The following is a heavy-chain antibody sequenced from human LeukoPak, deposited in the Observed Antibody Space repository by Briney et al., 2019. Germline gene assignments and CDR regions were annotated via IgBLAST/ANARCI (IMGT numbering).Heavy chain of an antibody. J-gene: IGHJ4*02. V-gene: IGHV4-30-2*01. Sequence: SETLSLTCTVSGGSISSGGYYWSWIRQPPGKGLEWIGYIYHSGSTYYNPSLKSRVTISVDRSKNQFSLKLSSVTAADTAVYYCASYYYGSGSYYNGFDYWGQGTLVTVSS. CDR3: ASYYYGSGSYYNGFDY. D-gene: IGHD3-10*01. CDR1: GGSISSGGYY. CDR2: IYHSGST.